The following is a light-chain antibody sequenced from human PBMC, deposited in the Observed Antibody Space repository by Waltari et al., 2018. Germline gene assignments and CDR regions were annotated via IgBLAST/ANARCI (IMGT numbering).Light chain of an antibody. CDR3: QVWDSRSDRA. V-gene: IGLV3-21*02. J-gene: IGLJ2*01. Sequence: SYVLTQPPSVSVAPGQTATITRGGGHTGRKSVHWYQQKAGPAPALVVYFVNDRPSGIPERFSGSNSGDTATLTISRVEAGDEADYYCQVWDSRSDRAFGGGTKLTVL. CDR2: FVN. CDR1: HTGRKS.